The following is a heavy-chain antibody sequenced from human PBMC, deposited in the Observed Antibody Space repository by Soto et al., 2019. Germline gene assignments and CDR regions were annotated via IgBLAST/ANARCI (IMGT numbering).Heavy chain of an antibody. V-gene: IGHV3-30*18. CDR3: AKEDSSSWHYYYGMDV. J-gene: IGHJ6*02. D-gene: IGHD6-13*01. CDR2: ISYDGSNK. CDR1: GFTFSSYG. Sequence: QVQLVESGGGVVQPGRSLRLSCAASGFTFSSYGMNWVRQAPGKGLEWVAVISYDGSNKYYADSVKGGFTISRDSSKNMLYLQMNSLRAEDTAVYYCAKEDSSSWHYYYGMDVWGQGTTVTVSS.